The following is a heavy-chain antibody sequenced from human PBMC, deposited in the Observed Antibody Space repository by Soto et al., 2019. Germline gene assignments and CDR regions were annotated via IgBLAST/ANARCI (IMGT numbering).Heavy chain of an antibody. Sequence: GESLKISCRASGYSFVSYWVAWVRQMPVKGLEWMGIIYPADFDTRYSPAFQGHVTISADTSISTAYLQLSSLEASDTAIYYCARTEIPSSGSHYWYFELWGSGNLVTVYS. J-gene: IGHJ2*01. CDR1: GYSFVSYW. CDR3: ARTEIPSSGSHYWYFEL. D-gene: IGHD3-10*01. V-gene: IGHV5-51*01. CDR2: IYPADFDT.